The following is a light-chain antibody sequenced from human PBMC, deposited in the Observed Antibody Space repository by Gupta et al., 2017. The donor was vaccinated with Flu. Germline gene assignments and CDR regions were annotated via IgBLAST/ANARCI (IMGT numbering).Light chain of an antibody. CDR2: DKR. V-gene: IGLV1-51*01. CDR3: ASWDHRLSGVI. Sequence: QSVLPQPPSVWAPPGQKATLSCSGSDSNLGNNYASWYQQLPGTAPKLLIYDKRLRPSGIPDRFSGSRSGTSATLDITGLQTGDEAIYYCASWDHRLSGVIFGGGTMLTVL. CDR1: DSNLGNNY. J-gene: IGLJ2*01.